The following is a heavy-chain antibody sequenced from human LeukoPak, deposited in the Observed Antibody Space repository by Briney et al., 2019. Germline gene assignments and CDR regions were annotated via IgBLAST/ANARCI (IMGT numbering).Heavy chain of an antibody. CDR1: GFTFSSYA. CDR3: AYLQSRTGTTMVDY. V-gene: IGHV3-23*01. D-gene: IGHD1-7*01. Sequence: GGSLRLSCTTSGFTFSSYALSWVRQAPGKGLEWVSGIRVSGSTYYPDSVTGRFTISRDNSENTLYLQMNSLRAEDTAVYYCAYLQSRTGTTMVDYWGQGTLVTVSS. CDR2: IRVSGST. J-gene: IGHJ4*02.